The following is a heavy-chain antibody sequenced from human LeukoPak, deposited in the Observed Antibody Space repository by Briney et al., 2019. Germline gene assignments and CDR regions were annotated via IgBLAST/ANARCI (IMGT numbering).Heavy chain of an antibody. V-gene: IGHV4-34*01. D-gene: IGHD1-14*01. CDR3: ARAEVTTLDY. CDR2: SGDSGRT. Sequence: PSETLSLTCAVYGESLNGHYWSWIRQSPGKGLEWIGESGDSGRTKFNPSLKSRVTISADTSKNQFSLKLSSVPAADTAVYYCARAEVTTLDYWGQGTLVIVSS. J-gene: IGHJ4*02. CDR1: GESLNGHY.